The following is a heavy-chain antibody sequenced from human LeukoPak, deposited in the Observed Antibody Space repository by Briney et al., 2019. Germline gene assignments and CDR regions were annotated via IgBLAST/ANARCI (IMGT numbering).Heavy chain of an antibody. CDR1: GFTFSTYA. CDR2: SSSGSSTI. Sequence: PGGSLRLSCAASGFTFSTYAMNWVRQAPGNGLEWISYSSSGSSTIYYADSVKGRFTISRDNAKNSLYLQMHSLRAEDTAVYYCARDGNYDYWSAQSAGDGMDVWGQGTTVTVSS. V-gene: IGHV3-48*04. J-gene: IGHJ6*02. CDR3: ARDGNYDYWSAQSAGDGMDV. D-gene: IGHD3-3*01.